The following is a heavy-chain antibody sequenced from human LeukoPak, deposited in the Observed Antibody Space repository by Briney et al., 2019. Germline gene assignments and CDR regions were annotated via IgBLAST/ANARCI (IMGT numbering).Heavy chain of an antibody. D-gene: IGHD4-11*01. V-gene: IGHV4-39*01. CDR3: ARRGPSLGGYSNPAFDY. CDR2: IYYSGST. CDR1: GGSISSSSYY. J-gene: IGHJ4*02. Sequence: SETLSLTCTVSGGSISSSSYYWGWIRQPPGKGLEWIGSIYYSGSTYYNPSLKSRVTISVDTSKNQFSLKLSSVTAADTAVYYCARRGPSLGGYSNPAFDYWGQGTLVTVSS.